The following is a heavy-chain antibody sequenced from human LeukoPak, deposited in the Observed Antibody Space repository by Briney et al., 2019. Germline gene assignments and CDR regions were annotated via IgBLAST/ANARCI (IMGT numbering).Heavy chain of an antibody. J-gene: IGHJ4*02. Sequence: RGGSLRLSCAASGFTFSSYSMNWVRQAPGKGLEWVSSVSSSSSYIYYADSVKGRFTISRDNAKNSLYLQMNSLRAEDTAVYYCARDRSRGIAVAGTGDYFDYWGQGTLVTVSS. D-gene: IGHD6-19*01. CDR1: GFTFSSYS. CDR3: ARDRSRGIAVAGTGDYFDY. CDR2: VSSSSSYI. V-gene: IGHV3-21*01.